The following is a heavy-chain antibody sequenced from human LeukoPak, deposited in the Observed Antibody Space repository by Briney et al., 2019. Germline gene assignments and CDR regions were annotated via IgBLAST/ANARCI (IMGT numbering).Heavy chain of an antibody. D-gene: IGHD3-10*01. V-gene: IGHV3-64*01. CDR1: GFIFRDYS. CDR3: ARAKGSQDLYYAFDI. J-gene: IGHJ3*02. Sequence: PGGSLRLSCAASGFIFRDYSMHWVRQAPGKGLEYVSAISSNGGNTYHANSVKDRFTISRDNSKNMLYLQMGRLRAEDTAVYYCARAKGSQDLYYAFDIWGQGTMVTVSS. CDR2: ISSNGGNT.